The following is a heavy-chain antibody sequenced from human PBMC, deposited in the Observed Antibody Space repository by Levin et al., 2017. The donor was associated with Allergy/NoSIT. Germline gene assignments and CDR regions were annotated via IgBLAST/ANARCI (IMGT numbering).Heavy chain of an antibody. V-gene: IGHV2-5*01. D-gene: IGHD3-10*01. CDR1: GFSLSTSGVG. J-gene: IGHJ4*02. CDR3: SRVLGSGFSFDC. CDR2: IYWNDDK. Sequence: SGPTLVKPTQTLTLTCTFSGFSLSTSGVGVGWIRQPPGKALEWLALIYWNDDKRYSPSLKSRLTVTKDTSKNRVVLTMTNMDPVDTATYFCSRVLGSGFSFDCWGQGTLVTVSS.